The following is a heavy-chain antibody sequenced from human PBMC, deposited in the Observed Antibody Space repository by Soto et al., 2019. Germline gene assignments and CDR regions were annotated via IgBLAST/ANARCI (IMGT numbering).Heavy chain of an antibody. D-gene: IGHD6-13*01. CDR1: GFTFSSYT. J-gene: IGHJ3*02. CDR3: ARGMGSSSWFSPDAFDI. CDR2: ISSSSSYI. V-gene: IGHV3-21*01. Sequence: GGSLILSCAASGFTFSSYTMNCVRQAPGKGLEWVSSISSSSSYIYYADSVKGRFTISRDNARNSLYLPMNSLRVEDTAVYYCARGMGSSSWFSPDAFDIWGQGTMVTVSS.